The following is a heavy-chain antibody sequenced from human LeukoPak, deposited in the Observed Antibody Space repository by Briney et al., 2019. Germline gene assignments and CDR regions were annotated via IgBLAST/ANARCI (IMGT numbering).Heavy chain of an antibody. D-gene: IGHD5-24*01. CDR3: ARWLQPYFDY. Sequence: PSETLSLTCTVSGGSISSYYWSWIRQPPGKGLEWIGYIYYSGSTNYNPSLKSRVTTSVDTSKNQFSLKLSSVTAADTAVYYCARWLQPYFDYWGQGTLVTVSS. V-gene: IGHV4-59*01. J-gene: IGHJ4*02. CDR2: IYYSGST. CDR1: GGSISSYY.